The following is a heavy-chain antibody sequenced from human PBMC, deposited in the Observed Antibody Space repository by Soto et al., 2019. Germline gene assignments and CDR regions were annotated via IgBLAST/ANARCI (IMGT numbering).Heavy chain of an antibody. V-gene: IGHV3-23*01. D-gene: IGHD2-8*01. CDR2: ISGSGGST. J-gene: IGHJ6*02. CDR3: AKDRDIVLMVYADYYYGMDV. CDR1: GFTFSSYA. Sequence: GGSLRLSCAASGFTFSSYAMSWVRQAPGKGLEWVSAISGSGGSTYYADSVKGRFTISRDNSKNTLYLQMNSLRAEDMAVYYCAKDRDIVLMVYADYYYGMDVWGQGTTVTVSS.